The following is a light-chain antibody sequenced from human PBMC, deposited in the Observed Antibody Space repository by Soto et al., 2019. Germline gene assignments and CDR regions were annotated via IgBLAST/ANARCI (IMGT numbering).Light chain of an antibody. J-gene: IGKJ4*01. CDR1: QSILHSNGYNY. V-gene: IGKV2-28*01. Sequence: DIVMTQSPLSLPVTPGDPASISCRSSQSILHSNGYNYLDWYLQKPGQSPQLLIYLGSNRASGVPDRFSGSGSGTDFTLKISRVEAEDVGVYYCMQALQTPLLTFGGGTKVEIK. CDR2: LGS. CDR3: MQALQTPLLT.